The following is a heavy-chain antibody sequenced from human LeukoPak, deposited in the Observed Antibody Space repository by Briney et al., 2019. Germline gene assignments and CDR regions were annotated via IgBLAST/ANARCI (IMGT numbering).Heavy chain of an antibody. CDR3: AGGSGYSFRGRAFDI. Sequence: GGSLRLSCAASGFTFSSYWTHWVRQVPGKGLVWVARINRDGSSTSYADSVKGRFTISRDNSKNTLYLQMNSLRAEDTAVYYCAGGSGYSFRGRAFDIWGQGTMVTVSS. D-gene: IGHD5-18*01. CDR2: INRDGSST. J-gene: IGHJ3*02. V-gene: IGHV3-74*01. CDR1: GFTFSSYW.